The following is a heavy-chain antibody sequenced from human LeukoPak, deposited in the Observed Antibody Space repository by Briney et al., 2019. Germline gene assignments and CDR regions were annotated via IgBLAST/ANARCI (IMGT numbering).Heavy chain of an antibody. CDR1: GGSISSYY. CDR3: ARTLRFLDRDYYYYMDI. Sequence: PSETLSLTCTVSGGSISSYYWSWIRQPAGKGLEWIGRIYTSGSSNYSPSLKSRVAMSLDASKNQLSLKLSSVTAADTAVYYCARTLRFLDRDYYYYMDIWGKGTTVTVSS. J-gene: IGHJ6*03. D-gene: IGHD3-3*01. CDR2: IYTSGSS. V-gene: IGHV4-4*07.